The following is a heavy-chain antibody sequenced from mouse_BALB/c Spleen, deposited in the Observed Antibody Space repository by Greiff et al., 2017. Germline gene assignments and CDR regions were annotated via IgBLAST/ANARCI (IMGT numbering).Heavy chain of an antibody. V-gene: IGHV1-14*01. Sequence: VQLLQSGPELVNPGASVKMSCKASGYTFTSYVMHWVQQKPGQGLEWIGYINPYNDGTKYNEKFKGKATLTSDKSSSTAYMELSSLTSEDSAVYYCARSKFITTATFAMDYWGQGTSVTVSS. J-gene: IGHJ4*01. CDR2: INPYNDGT. D-gene: IGHD1-2*01. CDR3: ARSKFITTATFAMDY. CDR1: GYTFTSYV.